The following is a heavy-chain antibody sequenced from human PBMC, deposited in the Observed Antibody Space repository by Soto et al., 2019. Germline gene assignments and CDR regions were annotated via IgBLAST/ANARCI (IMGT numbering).Heavy chain of an antibody. D-gene: IGHD3-10*01. V-gene: IGHV3-15*01. CDR1: GFTFSNAW. CDR3: TAAYYYGSGSYFRGYYYGMDV. CDR2: IKSKTDGGTT. J-gene: IGHJ6*02. Sequence: LRLSCAASGFTFSNAWMSWVRQAPGKGLEWVGRIKSKTDGGTTDYAAPVKGRFTISRDDSKNTLYLQMNSLKTEDTAVYYCTAAYYYGSGSYFRGYYYGMDVWGQGTTVTVS.